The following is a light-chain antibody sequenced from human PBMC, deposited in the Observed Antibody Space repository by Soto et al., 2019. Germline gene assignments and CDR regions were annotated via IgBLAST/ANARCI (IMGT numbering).Light chain of an antibody. CDR1: SGHSSYA. CDR2: LNSDGSH. V-gene: IGLV4-69*01. Sequence: QSVLTQSPSASASLGGSVKLTCTLSSGHSSYAIAWHQQQPEKGPRYLMKLNSDGSHSKGDGIPDRFSGSSSGAERYLTISSLQSEDEADYYCQTWGTGIPWVFGGGTKLTVL. J-gene: IGLJ3*02. CDR3: QTWGTGIPWV.